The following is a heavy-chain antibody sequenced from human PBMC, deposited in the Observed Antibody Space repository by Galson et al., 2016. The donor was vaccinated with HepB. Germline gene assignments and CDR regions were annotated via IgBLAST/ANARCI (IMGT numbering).Heavy chain of an antibody. CDR1: GFRFDDHA. CDR2: ISWNSGNI. CDR3: AKDISPQYDSSGYYSRRYFQH. D-gene: IGHD3-22*01. Sequence: SLRLSCAASGFRFDDHAMHWVRQAPGKGLEWVSGISWNSGNIGYADSVKGRFTISRDNAKNSLYLQMNSLRAEDTALYYCAKDISPQYDSSGYYSRRYFQHRGQGTLVTVSS. J-gene: IGHJ1*01. V-gene: IGHV3-9*01.